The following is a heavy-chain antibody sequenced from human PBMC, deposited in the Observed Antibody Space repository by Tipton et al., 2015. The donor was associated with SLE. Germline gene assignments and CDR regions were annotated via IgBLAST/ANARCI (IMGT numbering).Heavy chain of an antibody. J-gene: IGHJ6*03. V-gene: IGHV3-30-3*01. CDR2: ISYDGSNK. Sequence: RSLRLSCAASGFTFSSYAMHWVRQAPGKGLEWVAVISYDGSNKYYADSVKGRFTISRDNSKNTLYLQMNSLRAEDTAVYYCVRDVFFLWFGDGGGGYMDVWGKGTPVTVSS. D-gene: IGHD3-10*01. CDR3: VRDVFFLWFGDGGGGYMDV. CDR1: GFTFSSYA.